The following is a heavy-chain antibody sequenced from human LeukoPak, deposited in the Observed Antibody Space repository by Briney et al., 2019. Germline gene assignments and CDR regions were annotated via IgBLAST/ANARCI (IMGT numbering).Heavy chain of an antibody. Sequence: SVKVSCKTSGGTFSTYSINWVRQAPGQGLEWMGGIIPVFGTPNYAQKFQDRLIITADESTSTAYMELTSLTSEDTAVYYCAREEVATTSIDSWGHGPLVTVSS. D-gene: IGHD5-12*01. V-gene: IGHV1-69*01. CDR2: IIPVFGTP. CDR3: AREEVATTSIDS. CDR1: GGTFSTYS. J-gene: IGHJ5*01.